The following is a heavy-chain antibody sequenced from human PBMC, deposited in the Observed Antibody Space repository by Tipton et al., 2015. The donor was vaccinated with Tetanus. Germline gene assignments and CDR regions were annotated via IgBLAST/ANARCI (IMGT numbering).Heavy chain of an antibody. D-gene: IGHD6-19*01. CDR3: ARTMVGQWLVPGEFDP. CDR1: GYTFTSYG. J-gene: IGHJ5*02. Sequence: QLVQSGAEVKKPGASVKVSCKASGYTFTSYGISWVRQAPGQGLEWMGWISAYNGNTNYAQKLQGGVTMTTDTSTSTAYMERRSLGSDDTAVYYCARTMVGQWLVPGEFDPWGQGTLVTVSS. CDR2: ISAYNGNT. V-gene: IGHV1-18*04.